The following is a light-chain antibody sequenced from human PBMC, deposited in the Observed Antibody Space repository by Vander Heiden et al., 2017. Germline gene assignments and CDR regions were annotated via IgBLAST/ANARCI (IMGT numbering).Light chain of an antibody. CDR1: QSSSSY. CDR2: AAS. CDR3: QQSYSTPRT. J-gene: IGKJ3*01. V-gene: IGKV1-39*01. Sequence: DIQMTQPPSSLPASVGDSVTLTCRASQSSSSYLNWYQQKPGKAPKLLIYAASSWKSGVPSRCSGSGSGTDFTLTISSMQAEDFATDYCQQSYSTPRTFGPGTKVDIK.